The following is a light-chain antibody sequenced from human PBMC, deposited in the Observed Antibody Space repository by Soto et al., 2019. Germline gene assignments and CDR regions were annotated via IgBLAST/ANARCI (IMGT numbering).Light chain of an antibody. CDR2: SSN. V-gene: IGLV1-44*01. Sequence: QPVLTQSPSASGTPGQRVTISCSVSSSNIGSNAVNWYQQVPGAAPRLLIYSSNQRPSGVPDRFFGSKSGTSASLAISGLQSEDEAYYYCAAWDDSLNGVVFGGGTKLTVL. J-gene: IGLJ2*01. CDR1: SSNIGSNA. CDR3: AAWDDSLNGVV.